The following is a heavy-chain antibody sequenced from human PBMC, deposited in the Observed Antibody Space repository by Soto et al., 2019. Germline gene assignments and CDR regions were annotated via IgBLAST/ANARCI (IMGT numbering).Heavy chain of an antibody. Sequence: QVQLVESGGGVVQPGRSLRLSCVGSGFPFWHYGMHWVRQAPGKGLEWVAVIWSDGNKESYADSVKGRFAISRDNSKDTLYLEMNSLRVEDTAVYFCAIDRNGGWVQMDVWGQWTTVSVSS. J-gene: IGHJ6*02. CDR1: GFPFWHYG. CDR3: AIDRNGGWVQMDV. V-gene: IGHV3-33*03. D-gene: IGHD1-1*01. CDR2: IWSDGNKE.